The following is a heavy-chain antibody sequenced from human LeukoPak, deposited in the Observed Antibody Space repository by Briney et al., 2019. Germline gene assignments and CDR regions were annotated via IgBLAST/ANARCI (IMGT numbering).Heavy chain of an antibody. D-gene: IGHD3-10*01. J-gene: IGHJ4*02. CDR1: GFTFSSYS. CDR2: ISSSSSYI. V-gene: IGHV3-21*01. CDR3: ARSYGPSPDFDY. Sequence: PGGSLRLSCAASGFTFSSYSMNWVRQAPGKGLGWVSSISSSSSYIYYADSVKGRFTISRDNAKNSLYLQMNSLRAEDTAVYYCARSYGPSPDFDYWGQGTLVTVSS.